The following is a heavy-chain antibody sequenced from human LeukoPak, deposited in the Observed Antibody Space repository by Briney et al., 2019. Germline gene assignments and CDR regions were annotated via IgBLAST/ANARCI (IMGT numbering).Heavy chain of an antibody. J-gene: IGHJ4*02. CDR2: IYYSGST. D-gene: IGHD6-13*01. CDR3: AGVAGYSSSWYFFEGSFYFDY. CDR1: GGSISSSSYY. V-gene: IGHV4-39*07. Sequence: TSETLSLTCTVSGGSISSSSYYWGWIRQPPGKGLEWIGSIYYSGSTHYNPSLKSRVTISVDTSKDQFSLKLSSVTAADTAVHYCAGVAGYSSSWYFFEGSFYFDYWGQGTLVTVSS.